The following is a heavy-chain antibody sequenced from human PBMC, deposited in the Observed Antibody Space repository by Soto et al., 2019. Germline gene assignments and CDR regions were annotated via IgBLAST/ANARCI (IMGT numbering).Heavy chain of an antibody. D-gene: IGHD1-26*01. CDR1: GFTFSKYG. J-gene: IGHJ3*02. CDR3: VKGFGNYWAFDI. Sequence: ESGGGVVQPGRSLGLSCAASGFTFSKYGMHWVRLAPGKGLEWVAFISHDGSNKYYGDSVKGRFTISRDNSKNTLSLQMNSLRAEDTAVYYCVKGFGNYWAFDIWGQGTMVTVSS. V-gene: IGHV3-30*18. CDR2: ISHDGSNK.